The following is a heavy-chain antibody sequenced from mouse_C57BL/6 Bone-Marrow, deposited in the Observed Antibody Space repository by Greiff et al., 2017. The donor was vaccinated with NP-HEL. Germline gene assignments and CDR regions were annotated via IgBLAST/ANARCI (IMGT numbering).Heavy chain of an antibody. Sequence: VQLVESGAELARPGASVKLSCKASGYTFTSYGISWVKQRTGQGLEWIGEIYPRSGNTYYNEKFKGKATLTADKSSSTAYMELRSLTSEDSAVYFCARLYGSSYDYWGQGTTLTVSS. CDR1: GYTFTSYG. CDR2: IYPRSGNT. D-gene: IGHD1-1*01. CDR3: ARLYGSSYDY. V-gene: IGHV1-81*01. J-gene: IGHJ2*01.